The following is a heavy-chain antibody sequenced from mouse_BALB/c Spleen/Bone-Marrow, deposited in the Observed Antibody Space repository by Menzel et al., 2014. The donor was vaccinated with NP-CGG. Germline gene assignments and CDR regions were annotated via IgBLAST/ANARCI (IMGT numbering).Heavy chain of an antibody. J-gene: IGHJ1*01. V-gene: IGHV3-1*02. CDR1: GYSITSGYG. Sequence: EVKLMESGPDLVKPSQSLSLTCTVTGYSITSGYGWHWIRQFPGNKLEWMGYIHYSGSTYYNPSLKSRISITRDTSKNQFFQQLNSVTTEDTATYYCARRGSSSYWYFNVWGAGTTVTISS. D-gene: IGHD1-1*01. CDR2: IHYSGST. CDR3: ARRGSSSYWYFNV.